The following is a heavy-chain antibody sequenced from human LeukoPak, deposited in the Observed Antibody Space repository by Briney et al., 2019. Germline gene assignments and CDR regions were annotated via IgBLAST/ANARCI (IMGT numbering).Heavy chain of an antibody. CDR1: GFTFSSYS. CDR2: ISSSSSYI. V-gene: IGHV3-21*01. CDR3: ARDSLTYYDSSGYAPFDY. Sequence: GGSLRLSCAASGFTFSSYSMNWVRQAPGKGLEWVSSISSSSSYIYYADSVKGRSTISRDNAKNSLYLQMNSLRAEDTAVYYCARDSLTYYDSSGYAPFDYWGQGTLVTVSS. D-gene: IGHD3-22*01. J-gene: IGHJ4*02.